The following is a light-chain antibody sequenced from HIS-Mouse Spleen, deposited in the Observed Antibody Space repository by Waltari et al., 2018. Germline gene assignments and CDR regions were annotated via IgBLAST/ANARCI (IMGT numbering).Light chain of an antibody. CDR2: GKN. J-gene: IGLJ2*01. V-gene: IGLV3-19*01. CDR3: NSRDSSGNHVV. Sequence: SSELTQDPAVSVALGQTVRLTGQGDSPRSCYASRYQQKPGQAHVLVSYGKNNRPSGIPDRFSGSSSGNTASLTITGAQAEDEADYYCNSRDSSGNHVVFGGGTKLTVL. CDR1: SPRSCY.